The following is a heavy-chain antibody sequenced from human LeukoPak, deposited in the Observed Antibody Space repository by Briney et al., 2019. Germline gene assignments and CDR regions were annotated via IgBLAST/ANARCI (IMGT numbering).Heavy chain of an antibody. J-gene: IGHJ4*02. V-gene: IGHV1-2*02. CDR3: ARVGYYYDSSGYLQDY. CDR2: INPNSGGT. CDR1: GYTFTSYY. Sequence: ASVKVSCKASGYTFTSYYMHWVRQAPGQGLEWMGWINPNSGGTNYAQKFQGRVTMTRDTSISTAYMELSRLRSDDTAVYYCARVGYYYDSSGYLQDYWGQGTLVTVSS. D-gene: IGHD3-22*01.